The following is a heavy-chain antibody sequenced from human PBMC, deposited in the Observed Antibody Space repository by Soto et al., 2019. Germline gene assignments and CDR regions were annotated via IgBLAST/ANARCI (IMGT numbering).Heavy chain of an antibody. Sequence: XATLALTFTVSGGCISSYYWSWIRQPPGKGLEWIGYIYYSGSTNYNPSLKSRVTISVDTSKNQFSLKLSSVTAADTAVYYCAREVSTSLNWFDPWGQGTLVTVSS. CDR3: AREVSTSLNWFDP. V-gene: IGHV4-59*01. J-gene: IGHJ5*02. D-gene: IGHD2-2*01. CDR2: IYYSGST. CDR1: GGCISSYY.